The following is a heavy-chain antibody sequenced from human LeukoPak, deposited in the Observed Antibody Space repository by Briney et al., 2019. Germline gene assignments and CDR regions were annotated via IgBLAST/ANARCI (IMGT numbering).Heavy chain of an antibody. CDR3: AKAPGIAAAGRMDV. CDR2: TYYRSTWYN. CDR1: GDSVSSNSVT. D-gene: IGHD6-13*01. Sequence: SQTLSLTCAISGDSVSSNSVTWNWIRQSPSRGLEWLGRTYYRSTWYNDYAVSVRGRITVNPDTSKNQFSLHLNSVTPEDTAVYYCAKAPGIAAAGRMDVWGQGTTVTVSS. J-gene: IGHJ6*02. V-gene: IGHV6-1*01.